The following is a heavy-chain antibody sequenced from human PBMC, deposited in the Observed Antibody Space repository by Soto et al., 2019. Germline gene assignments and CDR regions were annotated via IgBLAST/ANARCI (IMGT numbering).Heavy chain of an antibody. J-gene: IGHJ6*02. D-gene: IGHD6-6*01. V-gene: IGHV5-10-1*01. CDR3: ASCSSSSSRYYGMDV. CDR2: IDPSDSYT. Sequence: PGESLKISCTGSGYSFTSYWISWVRQMPGKGLEWMGRIDPSDSYTNYSPSFQGHVTISADKSISTAYLQWGSLKASDTAMYYCASCSSSSSRYYGMDVWGQGTTVTVSS. CDR1: GYSFTSYW.